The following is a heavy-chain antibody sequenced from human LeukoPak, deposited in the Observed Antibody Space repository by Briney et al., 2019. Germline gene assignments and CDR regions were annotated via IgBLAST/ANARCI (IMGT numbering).Heavy chain of an antibody. V-gene: IGHV3-9*01. D-gene: IGHD1-1*01. CDR2: ISWNSGDT. J-gene: IGHJ3*01. Sequence: GGSLRLSCAASGFTFDDYAMHWVRQAPGKGLEWVSSISWNSGDTDHADSVKGRFTISRDNAKNALYLQMNSLRAEDTALYYCAKDDHATTGPFDFWGQGTRVTVSS. CDR3: AKDDHATTGPFDF. CDR1: GFTFDDYA.